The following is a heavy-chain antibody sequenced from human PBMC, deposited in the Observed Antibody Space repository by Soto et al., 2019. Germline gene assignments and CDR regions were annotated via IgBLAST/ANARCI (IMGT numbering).Heavy chain of an antibody. CDR3: ARFYCGGDCYLPYYYYYAMDV. CDR1: GGSFSGYY. J-gene: IGHJ6*02. V-gene: IGHV4-34*01. Sequence: PSETLSLTCAVYGGSFSGYYWSWIRQPPGKGLEWMGEINHSGSTNYNPSLKSRVTISVDTSKNQFSLKLRSVTAADTAAYYCARFYCGGDCYLPYYYYYAMDVSGQGTTVTVSS. D-gene: IGHD2-21*02. CDR2: INHSGST.